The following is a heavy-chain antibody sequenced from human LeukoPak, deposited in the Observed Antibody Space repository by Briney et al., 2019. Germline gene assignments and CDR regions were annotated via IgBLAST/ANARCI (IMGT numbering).Heavy chain of an antibody. V-gene: IGHV1-69*13. CDR2: IIPIFGTA. CDR3: ASDYCSSTSCYRGPWFDP. D-gene: IGHD2-2*02. CDR1: GGTFSSYA. J-gene: IGHJ5*02. Sequence: SVKVSCKASGGTFSSYAISWVRQAPGQGLEWMGGIIPIFGTANYAQKFQGRVTITADESTSTAHMELSSLRSEDTAVYYCASDYCSSTSCYRGPWFDPWGQGTLVTVSS.